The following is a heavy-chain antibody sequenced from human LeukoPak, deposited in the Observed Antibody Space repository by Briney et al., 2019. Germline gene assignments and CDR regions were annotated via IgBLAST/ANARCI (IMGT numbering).Heavy chain of an antibody. CDR2: IYSGGST. CDR3: ARDYAGDNHYYYMDV. Sequence: PGGSPRLSCAASGFTVSSNYMSWVRQAPGKGLEWVSVIYSGGSTYYADSVKGRFTISRDNSKNTLYLQMNSLRAEDTAVYYCARDYAGDNHYYYMDVWGKGTTDTISS. D-gene: IGHD4-23*01. CDR1: GFTVSSNY. V-gene: IGHV3-53*01. J-gene: IGHJ6*03.